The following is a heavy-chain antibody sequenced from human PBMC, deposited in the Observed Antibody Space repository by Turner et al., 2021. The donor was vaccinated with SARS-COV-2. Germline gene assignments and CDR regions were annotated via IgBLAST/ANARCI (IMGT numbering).Heavy chain of an antibody. CDR3: TPGDVGY. V-gene: IGHV3-49*04. J-gene: IGHJ4*02. Sequence: EVQLVESGGGLVQPGRSLRLSCAASGFTFDDYAMSWVRQAPGKGLGWVGFIRNKAYGGTTEYAASVKGRFTISRDDSKSIAYLQMNSLKTEDTAVYYCTPGDVGYWGQGTLVTVSS. CDR2: IRNKAYGGTT. D-gene: IGHD1-26*01. CDR1: GFTFDDYA.